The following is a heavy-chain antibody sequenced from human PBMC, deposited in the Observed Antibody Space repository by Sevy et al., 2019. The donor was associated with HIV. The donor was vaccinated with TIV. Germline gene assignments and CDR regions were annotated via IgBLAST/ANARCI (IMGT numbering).Heavy chain of an antibody. J-gene: IGHJ4*02. D-gene: IGHD3-16*01. CDR3: ARDEGGYDPLDY. CDR2: ISYRVEYI. Sequence: GGSLRLSCATSGFTFTSYTMNWVRQAPGKGLEWVSSISYRVEYIYYADSVKGRFTISRDNAKNSLFLQMNSLRVEDTAVYYCARDEGGYDPLDYWGQGTLVTVSS. V-gene: IGHV3-21*01. CDR1: GFTFTSYT.